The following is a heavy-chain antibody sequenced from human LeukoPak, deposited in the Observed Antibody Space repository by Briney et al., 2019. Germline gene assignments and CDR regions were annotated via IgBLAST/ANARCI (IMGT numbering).Heavy chain of an antibody. V-gene: IGHV3-20*04. J-gene: IGHJ4*02. CDR1: GFTFDDYG. Sequence: PGGSLRLSCAASGFTFDDYGMSWVRQAPGKGLEWVSGINWNGGSTGYADSVKGRFTISRDNAKNSLYLQMNSLRAEDTALYYCARDGLQYSSSWYFDSWGQGTLVTVSS. CDR2: INWNGGST. D-gene: IGHD6-13*01. CDR3: ARDGLQYSSSWYFDS.